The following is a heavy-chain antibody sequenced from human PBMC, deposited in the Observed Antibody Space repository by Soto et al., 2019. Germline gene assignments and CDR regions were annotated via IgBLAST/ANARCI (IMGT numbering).Heavy chain of an antibody. Sequence: EVQLVESGGGLVQPGGSLKLSCAASGFTFSGSAMHWVRQASGKGLEWVGRIRDKANSYATAYTASVKGRFTISGDDSKNTAYLQMNSLKTEDTAVYYCTRLYCGGDCDFDSWGQGTLVTVSS. CDR3: TRLYCGGDCDFDS. D-gene: IGHD2-21*02. J-gene: IGHJ4*02. CDR1: GFTFSGSA. V-gene: IGHV3-73*02. CDR2: IRDKANSYAT.